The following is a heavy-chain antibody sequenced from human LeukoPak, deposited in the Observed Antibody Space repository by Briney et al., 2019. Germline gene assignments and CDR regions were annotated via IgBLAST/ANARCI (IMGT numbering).Heavy chain of an antibody. CDR3: ARDPGLDYFDY. V-gene: IGHV4-59*01. D-gene: IGHD7-27*01. CDR2: IYYSGST. Sequence: SETLSLTCTVSGGSISSYYWSWIRQPPGKGPEGIGYIYYSGSTNYNPSLKSRVTISVDTSKNQFSLKLSSVTAADTAVYYRARDPGLDYFDYWGQGTLGTVSS. J-gene: IGHJ4*02. CDR1: GGSISSYY.